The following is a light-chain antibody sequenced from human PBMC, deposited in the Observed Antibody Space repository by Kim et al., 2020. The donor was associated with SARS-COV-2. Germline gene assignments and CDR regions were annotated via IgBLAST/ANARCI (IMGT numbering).Light chain of an antibody. CDR3: QQYNSWPQT. Sequence: VSPGDGATLSCRASQSVTTILAWYQQKPGQPPRRLIHGASTRAIGVPPRFSGRGSGTGFTGTISGLQSEDFGVYFCQQYNSWPQTFGQGTKVDIK. CDR2: GAS. J-gene: IGKJ1*01. V-gene: IGKV3-15*01. CDR1: QSVTTI.